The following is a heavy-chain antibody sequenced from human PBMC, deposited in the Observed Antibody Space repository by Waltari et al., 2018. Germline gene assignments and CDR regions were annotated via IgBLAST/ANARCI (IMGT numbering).Heavy chain of an antibody. CDR2: LNQDGSEK. D-gene: IGHD4-17*01. CDR1: GFTFSSYW. CDR3: ARGKVTTPPGY. V-gene: IGHV3-7*01. Sequence: EVQLVESGGGLVQPGGSLRLSCAAAGFTFSSYWMSWVRQAPGKGLEWVANLNQDGSEKYYVDSGKGRFTISRDNAKNSLYLQMNSLRAEDTAVYYCARGKVTTPPGYWGQGTLVTVSS. J-gene: IGHJ4*02.